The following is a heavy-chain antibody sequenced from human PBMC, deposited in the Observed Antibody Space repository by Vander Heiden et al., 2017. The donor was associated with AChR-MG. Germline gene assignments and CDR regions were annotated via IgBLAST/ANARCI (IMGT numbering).Heavy chain of an antibody. CDR3: GRRYSSSVDY. CDR1: GFTFSNYW. J-gene: IGHJ4*02. Sequence: EVQLVESGGGLVQPGGSLRLSCAASGFTFSNYWMSWVRQAPGKGLEWVANIKLDGSEKYYVDSVKGRFTISRDNAKNSLYLQMNSLRAEDTPLYYCGRRYSSSVDYWGQGTLVTVSS. CDR2: IKLDGSEK. D-gene: IGHD6-6*01. V-gene: IGHV3-7*01.